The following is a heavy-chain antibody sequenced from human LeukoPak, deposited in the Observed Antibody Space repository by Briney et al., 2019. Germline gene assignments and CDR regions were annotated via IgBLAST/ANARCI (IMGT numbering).Heavy chain of an antibody. CDR1: SYTFTSYG. CDR2: ISAYNGNT. CDR3: ARSIVVVPAASEDDY. V-gene: IGHV1-18*04. Sequence: ASVKVSCKASSYTFTSYGISWVRQAPGQGLEWMGWISAYNGNTNYAQKLQGRVTMTTDTSTSTAYMELRSLRSDDTAVYYCARSIVVVPAASEDDYWGQGTLVTVSS. D-gene: IGHD2-2*01. J-gene: IGHJ4*02.